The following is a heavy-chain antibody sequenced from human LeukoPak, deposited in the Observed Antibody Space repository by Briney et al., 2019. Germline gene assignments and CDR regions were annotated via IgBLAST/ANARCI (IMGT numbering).Heavy chain of an antibody. Sequence: SETLSLTCTVSGGSISNYYWSWIRQTPGKGLEWIGYIHNSGSTKYNPSLKSPVSISVDTSKNQFSLKLRSVTAADTAVYYCARVGPVGAQYFDFWSQGTLVTVSS. CDR2: IHNSGST. CDR1: GGSISNYY. J-gene: IGHJ4*02. D-gene: IGHD1-26*01. V-gene: IGHV4-59*01. CDR3: ARVGPVGAQYFDF.